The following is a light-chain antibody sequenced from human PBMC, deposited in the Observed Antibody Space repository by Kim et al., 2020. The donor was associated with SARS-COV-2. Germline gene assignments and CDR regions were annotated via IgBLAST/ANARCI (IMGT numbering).Light chain of an antibody. Sequence: IVLTQSPGTLSLSPGETATLSCRASQTVGRNYLAWFQQKRGQALSLLIYGGSRRATGIPDRFSGSGSGSDFTLTISGLEPEDFALYSCQQYFAAPITFGQGTRREIK. CDR1: QTVGRNY. V-gene: IGKV3-20*01. J-gene: IGKJ5*01. CDR3: QQYFAAPIT. CDR2: GGS.